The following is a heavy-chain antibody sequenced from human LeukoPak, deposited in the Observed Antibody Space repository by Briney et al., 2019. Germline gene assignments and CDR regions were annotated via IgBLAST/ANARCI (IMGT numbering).Heavy chain of an antibody. CDR3: AGEGVWGSYRYTRDY. CDR2: INHSGST. D-gene: IGHD3-16*02. J-gene: IGHJ4*02. CDR1: GGSFSGYY. V-gene: IGHV4-34*01. Sequence: SETLSLTCAVYGGSFSGYYWSWIRQPPGKGLEWIGEINHSGSTNYNPSLKGRVTISVDTSKNQFSLKLSSVTAADTAVYYCAGEGVWGSYRYTRDYWGQGTLVTVSS.